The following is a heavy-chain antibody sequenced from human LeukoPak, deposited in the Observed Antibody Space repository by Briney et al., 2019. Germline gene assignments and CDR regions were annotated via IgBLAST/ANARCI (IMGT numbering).Heavy chain of an antibody. Sequence: GGSLRLSCAASGFTFSSYAMHWVRQAPGKGLEYVSAISSNGGSTYYANSVKGRFTISRDNSKNTLYLQMGSLRAEDMAVYYCAKDDFRSHIVATGRGLLSYWGQGTLVTVSS. CDR1: GFTFSSYA. J-gene: IGHJ4*02. D-gene: IGHD5-12*01. CDR2: ISSNGGST. V-gene: IGHV3-64*01. CDR3: AKDDFRSHIVATGRGLLSY.